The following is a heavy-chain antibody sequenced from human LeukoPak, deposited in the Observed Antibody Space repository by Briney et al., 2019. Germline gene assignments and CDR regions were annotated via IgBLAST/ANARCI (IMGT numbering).Heavy chain of an antibody. CDR3: ARDLGTDVFDI. D-gene: IGHD1-1*01. Sequence: GGSLRLSCAASGFTFSSYSMNWVRQAPGKGLEWVSSISSSSSYIYYADSVKGRFTISRDNAKNSLYLQMNSLRAEDTAVYYCARDLGTDVFDIWGQGTMVTVSS. J-gene: IGHJ3*02. V-gene: IGHV3-21*01. CDR1: GFTFSSYS. CDR2: ISSSSSYI.